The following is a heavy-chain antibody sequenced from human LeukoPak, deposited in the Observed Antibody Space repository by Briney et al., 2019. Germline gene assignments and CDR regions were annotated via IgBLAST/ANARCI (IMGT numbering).Heavy chain of an antibody. CDR2: IYTSGST. J-gene: IGHJ4*02. Sequence: SQTLSLTCTVSGGSISSGSYYWSWIRQPAGKGLEWIGRIYTSGSTNYNPSLKSRVTISVDTSKNQFSLELSSVTAADTAVYYCARSNYGDLLFDYWGQGTLVTVSS. CDR1: GGSISSGSYY. D-gene: IGHD4-17*01. CDR3: ARSNYGDLLFDY. V-gene: IGHV4-61*02.